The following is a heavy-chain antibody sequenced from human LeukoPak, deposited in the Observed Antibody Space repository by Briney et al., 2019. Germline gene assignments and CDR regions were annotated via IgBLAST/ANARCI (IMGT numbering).Heavy chain of an antibody. CDR3: ATDGGFFRKEV. CDR1: GFTFNTYW. CDR2: IKEDGTDK. V-gene: IGHV3-7*01. D-gene: IGHD3-16*01. Sequence: PGGSLRLSCAASGFTFNTYWMTWVRQAPGQGLEWVANIKEDGTDKNYIDSVKGRFTISRDNAKNSLYLQMNNLRDEDTAVYYCATDGGFFRKEVWGKGTTVIVSS. J-gene: IGHJ6*04.